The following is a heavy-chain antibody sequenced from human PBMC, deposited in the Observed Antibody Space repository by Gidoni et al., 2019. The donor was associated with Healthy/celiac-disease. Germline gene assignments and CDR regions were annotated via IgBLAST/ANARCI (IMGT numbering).Heavy chain of an antibody. D-gene: IGHD6-19*01. CDR1: GYSFTSYW. CDR3: ARRGGSAKHLYFDL. V-gene: IGHV5-51*01. CDR2: IYPGYSDT. Sequence: EVQLGQSGAEVKKPGESLKISGKGAGYSFTSYWIVWVRQMPGKGLEGVGIIYPGYSDTRSSPSFQGQVTISADKSISTAYLQWSSLKASATAMYYCARRGGSAKHLYFDLWGRGTLVTVSS. J-gene: IGHJ2*01.